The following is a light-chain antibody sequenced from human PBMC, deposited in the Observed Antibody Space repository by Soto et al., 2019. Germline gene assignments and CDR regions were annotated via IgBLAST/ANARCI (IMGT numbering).Light chain of an antibody. V-gene: IGKV1-5*01. CDR2: DAS. CDR3: QNFKSFPIT. J-gene: IGKJ5*01. CDR1: QSIGNW. Sequence: DVQLTQAPSTLSASVGDGVTITCRASQSIGNWLAWYQQKTGKAPNLLIYDASTLENGVPSRFSGSASGTDLTLTISRLQPYDFATYYCQNFKSFPITCGQGTRLEIK.